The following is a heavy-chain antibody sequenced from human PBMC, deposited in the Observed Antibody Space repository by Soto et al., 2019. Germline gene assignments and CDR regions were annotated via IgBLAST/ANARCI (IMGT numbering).Heavy chain of an antibody. D-gene: IGHD3-9*01. CDR3: ARKGPEDWPFEY. V-gene: IGHV2-5*02. CDR2: IYWDDSK. J-gene: IGHJ4*02. CDR1: GFSLSTSGVG. Sequence: QITLKESGPTLVRPTQTLTLTCAFSGFSLSTSGVGVGWIRQPPGKALEWLAVIYWDDSKHYSPSLRSRLTITKDTDKNQVVLTMTNMDPMDAGAYYFARKGPEDWPFEYGGQGTVVTVSS.